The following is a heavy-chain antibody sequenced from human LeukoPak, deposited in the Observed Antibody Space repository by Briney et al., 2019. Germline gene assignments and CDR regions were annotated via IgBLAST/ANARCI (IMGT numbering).Heavy chain of an antibody. V-gene: IGHV3-64*02. J-gene: IGHJ4*02. CDR2: ISSDGDNT. CDR3: ARAALEYCGGDCLDY. CDR1: GFTFSSYS. Sequence: GGSLRLSCAASGFTFSSYSMHWVRQAPGKGLEYVSVISSDGDNTYYADSVKGRFTISRDNSKNTLYLQMGSLRAGDMAVFYCARAALEYCGGDCLDYWGQGTLVTVPS. D-gene: IGHD2-21*01.